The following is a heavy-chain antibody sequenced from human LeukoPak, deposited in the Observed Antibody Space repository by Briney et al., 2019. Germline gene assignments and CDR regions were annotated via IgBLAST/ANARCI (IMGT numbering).Heavy chain of an antibody. V-gene: IGHV3-9*03. J-gene: IGHJ4*02. CDR2: ISWNSGSM. CDR1: GFTFDDYA. CDR3: AKDSAEYSSGGFDY. Sequence: PGGSLRLSCAASGFTFDDYAMHWVRQAPGKGLEWVSGISWNSGSMGYADSVKGRFTISRDNAKNSLYLQMNSLRAEDMALYYCAKDSAEYSSGGFDYWGQGTLVTVSS. D-gene: IGHD6-25*01.